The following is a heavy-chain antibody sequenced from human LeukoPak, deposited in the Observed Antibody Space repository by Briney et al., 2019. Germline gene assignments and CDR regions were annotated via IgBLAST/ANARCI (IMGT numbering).Heavy chain of an antibody. D-gene: IGHD6-13*01. V-gene: IGHV1-69*13. CDR3: AREGIAAAAGAFDI. J-gene: IGHJ3*02. CDR1: GGTFTSYP. Sequence: SVRVSSTVSGGTFTSYPISWVRQAPGQGLEWMGEITPIFGEAQNAEKFQGRVTITADESTSTAYMELSSLRSEDTAVYYCAREGIAAAAGAFDIWGQGTMVTVSS. CDR2: ITPIFGEA.